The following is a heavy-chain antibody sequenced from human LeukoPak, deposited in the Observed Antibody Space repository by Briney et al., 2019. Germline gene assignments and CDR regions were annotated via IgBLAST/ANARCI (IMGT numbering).Heavy chain of an antibody. V-gene: IGHV1-3*01. Sequence: ASVKVSCKASGYTFTSYAMHWVRQAPGQRLEWMGWINAGIGNTKYSQKFQGRVTITRDTSASTAYMELSSLRSEDTAVYYCARGEETVDDILGYWGQGTLVTVSS. CDR1: GYTFTSYA. J-gene: IGHJ4*02. D-gene: IGHD3-9*01. CDR3: ARGEETVDDILGY. CDR2: INAGIGNT.